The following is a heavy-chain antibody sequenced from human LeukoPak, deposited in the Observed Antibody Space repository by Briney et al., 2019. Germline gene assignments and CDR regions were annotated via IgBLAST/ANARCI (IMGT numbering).Heavy chain of an antibody. D-gene: IGHD3-16*01. V-gene: IGHV4-61*02. Sequence: SQTLSLTCTVSGGSISSGSHYWSWIRQPAGNGLEWIGRIYTSGSTNYNPSLKSRVTMSVDTSKNQFSLKLSSVTAADTAVYYCARGWGGHDALDIWGQGTMVTVSS. CDR2: IYTSGST. CDR3: ARGWGGHDALDI. J-gene: IGHJ3*02. CDR1: GGSISSGSHY.